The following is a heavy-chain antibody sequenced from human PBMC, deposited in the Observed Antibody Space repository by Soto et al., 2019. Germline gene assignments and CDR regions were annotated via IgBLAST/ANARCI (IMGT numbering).Heavy chain of an antibody. CDR3: ARDGGLLPTAP. V-gene: IGHV3-33*01. Sequence: GGSLRLSCAASGFTFSSYGMHWVRQAPGKGLEWVAVIWYDGSNKYYADSVKGRFTISRDNSKNTLYLQMNSLRAEDTAVYYCARDGGLLPTAPWGQGTLVTVSS. CDR2: IWYDGSNK. CDR1: GFTFSSYG. J-gene: IGHJ5*02. D-gene: IGHD3-10*01.